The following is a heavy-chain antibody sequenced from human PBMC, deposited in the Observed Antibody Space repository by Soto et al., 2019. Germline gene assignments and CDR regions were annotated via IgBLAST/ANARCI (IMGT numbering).Heavy chain of an antibody. D-gene: IGHD5-12*01. V-gene: IGHV4-31*03. CDR3: ARARRDGSYYFDY. CDR2: IYYSGST. Sequence: SLTCTVSGGSISSGGYYWSWIRQHPGKGLEWIGYIYYSGSTYYNPSLKSRVTISVDTSKNQFSLKLSSVTAADTAVYYCARARRDGSYYFDYWGQGTLVTVSS. J-gene: IGHJ4*02. CDR1: GGSISSGGYY.